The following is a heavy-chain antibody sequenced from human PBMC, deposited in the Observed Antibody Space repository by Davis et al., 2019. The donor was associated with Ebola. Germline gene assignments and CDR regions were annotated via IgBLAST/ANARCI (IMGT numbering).Heavy chain of an antibody. Sequence: ASVKVSCKASGYTFTSYGISWVRQAPGQGFEWIGWISALNGNTHYSQKVQGRVIMTTETSAASAYMELASLRSDDTAVYYCATERGYWGQGTLVIVSS. V-gene: IGHV1-18*04. CDR2: ISALNGNT. CDR3: ATERGY. CDR1: GYTFTSYG. D-gene: IGHD3-10*01. J-gene: IGHJ4*02.